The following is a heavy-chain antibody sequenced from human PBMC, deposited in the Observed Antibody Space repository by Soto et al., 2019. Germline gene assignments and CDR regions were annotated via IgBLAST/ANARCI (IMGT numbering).Heavy chain of an antibody. CDR3: ARALSSKAAAP. D-gene: IGHD6-13*01. V-gene: IGHV3-7*04. Sequence: GSLRLSCAASGFTFSSYWMSWVRQAPGKGLEWVANIKQDGSEKYYVDSVKGRFTISRDNAKNSLYLQMNSLRAGDTAVYYCARALSSKAAAPWGQGTLVTVSS. CDR1: GFTFSSYW. J-gene: IGHJ5*02. CDR2: IKQDGSEK.